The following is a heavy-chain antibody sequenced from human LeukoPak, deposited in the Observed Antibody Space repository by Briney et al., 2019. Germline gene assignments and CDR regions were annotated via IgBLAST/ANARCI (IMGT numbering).Heavy chain of an antibody. V-gene: IGHV3-23*01. Sequence: GGSLRLSCAASGFTFSRSAMNWVRQAPGTGLGSVSSFSASGGTTYHADSVKGRFTISRDNSKNTLSVQMNSLRAKDTAVYYCAKANYSGSYYFDSWGQGTLVTVSS. CDR3: AKANYSGSYYFDS. CDR2: FSASGGTT. CDR1: GFTFSRSA. D-gene: IGHD1-26*01. J-gene: IGHJ4*02.